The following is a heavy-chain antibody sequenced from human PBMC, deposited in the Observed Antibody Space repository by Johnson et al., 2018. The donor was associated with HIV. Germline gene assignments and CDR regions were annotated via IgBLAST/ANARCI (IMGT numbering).Heavy chain of an antibody. V-gene: IGHV3-30*02. CDR2: IRYDGSNK. Sequence: VQLVESGGGVVQPGRSLRLSCAASGFTFSSYAMHWVRQAPGKGLEWVAFIRYDGSNKYYADSVKGRLTISRDNSKNTLYLQMNSLRAEDTAVYYCAKDAYDYGDYGAFDIWGQGTMVTVSS. CDR1: GFTFSSYA. J-gene: IGHJ3*02. D-gene: IGHD4-17*01. CDR3: AKDAYDYGDYGAFDI.